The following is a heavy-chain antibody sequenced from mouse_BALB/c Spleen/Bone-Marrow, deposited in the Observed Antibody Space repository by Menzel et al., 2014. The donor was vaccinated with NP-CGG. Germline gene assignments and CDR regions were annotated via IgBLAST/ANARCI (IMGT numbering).Heavy chain of an antibody. CDR1: GFTFSDYG. CDR2: ISNLAYSI. CDR3: ARALDYGSSFEY. Sequence: EAKLLESGGGLVQPGGSRKLSCAASGFTFSDYGMAWVRQAPGKGPEWVAFISNLAYSIYYTDTVTGRFTISRENAKNTLYLEMSSLRSEDTAMYYFARALDYGSSFEYWGQGTTLTVSS. D-gene: IGHD1-1*01. V-gene: IGHV5-15*02. J-gene: IGHJ2*01.